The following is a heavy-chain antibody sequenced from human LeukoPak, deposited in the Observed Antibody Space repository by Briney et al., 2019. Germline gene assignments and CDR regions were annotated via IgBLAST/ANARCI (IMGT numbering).Heavy chain of an antibody. J-gene: IGHJ5*02. D-gene: IGHD3-3*01. CDR1: GGSISSYY. CDR3: ARGNVYYDFWSGSSINWFDP. V-gene: IGHV4-59*01. CDR2: IYYSGST. Sequence: PSETLSLTRTVPGGSISSYYWSWIRQPPGKGLEWIGYIYYSGSTNYNPSLKSRVTISVDTSKNQFSLKLSSVAAADTAVYYCARGNVYYDFWSGSSINWFDPWGQGTLVTVSS.